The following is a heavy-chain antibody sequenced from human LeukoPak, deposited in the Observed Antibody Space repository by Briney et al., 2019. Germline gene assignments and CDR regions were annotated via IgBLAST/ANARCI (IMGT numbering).Heavy chain of an antibody. CDR3: ARMGIVGATGYYFDY. D-gene: IGHD1-26*01. J-gene: IGHJ4*02. CDR2: IYYSGST. V-gene: IGHV4-31*03. CDR1: DGSISSGNYY. Sequence: PSQTLSLTCTVSDGSISSGNYYWNWIRQHPGEGLEWIGYIYYSGSTYYNPSLKSRVTISVDTSKNQFSLRLSSVTAADTAVYYCARMGIVGATGYYFDYWGQGTLVTVSS.